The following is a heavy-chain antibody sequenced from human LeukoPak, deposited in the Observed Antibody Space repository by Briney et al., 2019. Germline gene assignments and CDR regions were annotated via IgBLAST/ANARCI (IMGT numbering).Heavy chain of an antibody. J-gene: IGHJ4*02. CDR3: AREGPYYFDY. CDR1: GFTVSSNY. CDR2: IYSGGST. Sequence: PGGSLRLSCAASGFTVSSNYMSWVRQAPGKGLEWVSVIYSGGSTYYADSVRGRFTTSRDNSKNTPYLQMNSLRAEDTAVYYCAREGPYYFDYWGQGTLVTVSS. V-gene: IGHV3-66*01.